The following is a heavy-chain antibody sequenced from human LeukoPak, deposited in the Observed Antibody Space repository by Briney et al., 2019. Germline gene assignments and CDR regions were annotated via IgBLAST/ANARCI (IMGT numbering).Heavy chain of an antibody. J-gene: IGHJ2*01. D-gene: IGHD6-13*01. V-gene: IGHV4-39*07. CDR3: ARGEAAAAADWYFDL. CDR2: IYYSGST. Sequence: PGGSLRLSCAASGFTFSSFAMSWIRQPPGKGLEWIGSIYYSGSTYYNPSLKSRVTISVDTSKNQFSLKLSSVTAADTAVYYCARGEAAAAADWYFDLWGRGTLVTVSS. CDR1: GFTFSSFA.